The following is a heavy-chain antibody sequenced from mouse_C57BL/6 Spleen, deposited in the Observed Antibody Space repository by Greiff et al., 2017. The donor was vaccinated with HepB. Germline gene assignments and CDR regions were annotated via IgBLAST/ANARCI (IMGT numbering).Heavy chain of an antibody. Sequence: EVQLQESGPELVKPGASVKISCKASGYTFTDYYMNWVKQSHGKSLEWIGDINPNNGGTSYNQKFKGKATLTVDKSSSTAYMELRSLTSEDSAVYYCATENYSSFAYWGQGTLVTVSA. CDR3: ATENYSSFAY. J-gene: IGHJ3*01. CDR1: GYTFTDYY. CDR2: INPNNGGT. D-gene: IGHD2-12*01. V-gene: IGHV1-26*01.